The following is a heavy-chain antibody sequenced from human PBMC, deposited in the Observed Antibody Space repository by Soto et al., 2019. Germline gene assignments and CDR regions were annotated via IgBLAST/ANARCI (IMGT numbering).Heavy chain of an antibody. Sequence: ETLSLTCVVSNFSISSGYYWGWIRQSPGKGLEWIASIYRSGTTSYNPSLKSRFTISVDPSKNQFSLMLTAVTVADTAVYYCAITRRGSYYSFFNYWHRRSLVAVSS. CDR2: IYRSGTT. V-gene: IGHV4-38-2*01. J-gene: IGHJ4*02. CDR3: AITRRGSYYSFFNY. CDR1: NFSISSGYY. D-gene: IGHD1-26*01.